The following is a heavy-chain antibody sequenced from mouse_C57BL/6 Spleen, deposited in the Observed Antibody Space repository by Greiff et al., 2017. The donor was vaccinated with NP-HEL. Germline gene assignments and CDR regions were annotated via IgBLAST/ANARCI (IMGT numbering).Heavy chain of an antibody. CDR1: GYAFSSSW. J-gene: IGHJ2*01. Sequence: VHLVESGPELVKPGASVKISCKASGYAFSSSWMNWVKQRPGKGLEWIGRIYPGDGDTNYNGKFKGKATLTADKSSSTAYMQLSSLTSEDSAVYFCARSDYSNSFDYWGQGTTLTVSS. CDR3: ARSDYSNSFDY. D-gene: IGHD2-5*01. CDR2: IYPGDGDT. V-gene: IGHV1-82*01.